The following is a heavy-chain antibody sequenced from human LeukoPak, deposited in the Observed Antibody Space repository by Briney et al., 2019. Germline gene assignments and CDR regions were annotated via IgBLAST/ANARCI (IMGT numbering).Heavy chain of an antibody. CDR3: ARADSGGDSSGYKWFDP. V-gene: IGHV1-46*01. CDR2: INPSGGST. D-gene: IGHD3-22*01. Sequence: ASVKVSCKASGYTFSSYYMHWVRQAPGQGLEWMGIINPSGGSTSYAHKFQGRVTMTRDMSTSTVYMELSNLRPEDTAVYYCARADSGGDSSGYKWFDPWGQGTLVTVSS. CDR1: GYTFSSYY. J-gene: IGHJ5*02.